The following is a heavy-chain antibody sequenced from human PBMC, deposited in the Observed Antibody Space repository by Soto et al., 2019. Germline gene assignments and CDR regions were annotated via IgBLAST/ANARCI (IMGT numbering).Heavy chain of an antibody. CDR3: ASGGLYI. J-gene: IGHJ4*02. CDR1: GFTFSNYD. D-gene: IGHD3-16*01. CDR2: IGSDGDT. V-gene: IGHV3-13*01. Sequence: EVQLVESGGGLVQPGGSLRLSCAASGFTFSNYDMHWVRQTAGKGLEWVAGIGSDGDTFYPGSVKGRFSNTREDAKNAFYLQLNSLSAEEAAVYYCASGGLYICGQGTLVTVSS.